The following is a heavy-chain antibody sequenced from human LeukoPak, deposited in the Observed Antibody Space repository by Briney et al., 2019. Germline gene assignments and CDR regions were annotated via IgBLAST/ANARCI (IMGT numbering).Heavy chain of an antibody. V-gene: IGHV4-38-2*01. CDR3: ARGSYGYNYFDY. D-gene: IGHD5-18*01. J-gene: IGHJ4*02. CDR2: IYHSGST. Sequence: KPSETLSLTCAVSGYSISSGYYWGWIRQPPGKGLEWIGSIYHSGSTYYNPSLKSRVTISVDTSKNQFSLKLSSVTAADTAVYYCARGSYGYNYFDYWGQGTLVTVSS. CDR1: GYSISSGYY.